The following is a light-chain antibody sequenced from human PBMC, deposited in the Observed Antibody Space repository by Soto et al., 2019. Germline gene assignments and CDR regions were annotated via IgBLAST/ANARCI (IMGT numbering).Light chain of an antibody. CDR3: SSYTSSSTEV. J-gene: IGLJ3*02. Sequence: QSALTQPASVSGSPGQSITISCTGTSSDVGGYKYVSWHQQHPGEAPKLIIYEVNNRPSGVSNRFSGSKSGNTATLTISGLQAEDEAHYYCSSYTSSSTEVFGGGTKLTVL. CDR2: EVN. V-gene: IGLV2-14*01. CDR1: SSDVGGYKY.